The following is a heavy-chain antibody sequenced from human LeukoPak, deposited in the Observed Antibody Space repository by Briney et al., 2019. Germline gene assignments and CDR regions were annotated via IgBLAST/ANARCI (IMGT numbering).Heavy chain of an antibody. Sequence: ASVKVSCKASGYTFTTYYMHWVRQAPGQGLEWMGIINPSSGSTSYAQKFQGRLTMIRDTSTSTVYMELSSLTSEDTAIYYCARVLGAHRYGSIDHWGQGTLVTVSS. V-gene: IGHV1-46*01. CDR2: INPSSGST. CDR3: ARVLGAHRYGSIDH. CDR1: GYTFTTYY. J-gene: IGHJ4*02. D-gene: IGHD5-18*01.